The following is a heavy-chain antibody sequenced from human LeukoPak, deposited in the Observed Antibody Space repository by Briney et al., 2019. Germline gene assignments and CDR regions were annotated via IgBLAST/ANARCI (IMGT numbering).Heavy chain of an antibody. Sequence: ASVKVSCKASGYSFTSYYIHWVRQAPGQGLEWMGIINPSGGSTNYIQKFQGRVTMTRDTSTSTIHMELSSLRSEDTAVYYCARGKVAGDYWGQGSLVTVSS. CDR3: ARGKVAGDY. J-gene: IGHJ4*02. V-gene: IGHV1-46*01. D-gene: IGHD6-19*01. CDR1: GYSFTSYY. CDR2: INPSGGST.